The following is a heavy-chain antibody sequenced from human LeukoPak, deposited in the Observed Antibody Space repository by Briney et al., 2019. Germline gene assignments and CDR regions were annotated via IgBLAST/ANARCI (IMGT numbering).Heavy chain of an antibody. CDR2: IYSGGST. CDR1: SGSITGYY. Sequence: SETLSLTCTVSSGSITGYYWTWIRQPAGKGPEWIGRIYSGGSTNYNPPLKSRVTMSVDTSKNQFSLKLSSVTAADTAVYYCATGRDADSARGYYDMDVWGQGTTVTVSS. D-gene: IGHD5-24*01. J-gene: IGHJ6*02. V-gene: IGHV4-4*07. CDR3: ATGRDADSARGYYDMDV.